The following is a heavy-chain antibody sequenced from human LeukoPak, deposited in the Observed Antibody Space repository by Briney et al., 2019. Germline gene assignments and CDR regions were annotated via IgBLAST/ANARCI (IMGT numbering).Heavy chain of an antibody. D-gene: IGHD5-12*01. V-gene: IGHV3-53*01. Sequence: GGSLRLSCPASGFPLSNNYMSWVRPAPGKGLEWVSVIHSGGATYYADSVKGRFTISRDNPKNTLYLQMNTLRAEDTAVYYCARGRGYGAYDWNDYWGQGTLVTGSS. CDR3: ARGRGYGAYDWNDY. J-gene: IGHJ4*02. CDR2: IHSGGAT. CDR1: GFPLSNNY.